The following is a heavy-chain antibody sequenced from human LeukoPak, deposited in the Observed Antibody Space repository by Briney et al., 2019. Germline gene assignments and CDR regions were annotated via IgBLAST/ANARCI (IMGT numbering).Heavy chain of an antibody. CDR1: GDSLRSDGYS. Sequence: SETLSLTCAVSGDSLRSDGYSWGWVRQPPGKGLEWIGYIYHSGSTYYTPSLKSRVTISVDRSKNQFSLKLSSVTAADTAVYYCARETRYCSGGSCYSGMDVWGQGTTVTVSS. V-gene: IGHV4-30-2*01. CDR2: IYHSGST. CDR3: ARETRYCSGGSCYSGMDV. D-gene: IGHD2-15*01. J-gene: IGHJ6*02.